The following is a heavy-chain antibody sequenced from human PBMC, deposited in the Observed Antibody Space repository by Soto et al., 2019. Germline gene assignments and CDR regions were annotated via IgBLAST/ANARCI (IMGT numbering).Heavy chain of an antibody. CDR3: ARPGYSSGWYREPDAFDI. D-gene: IGHD6-19*01. V-gene: IGHV5-51*01. Sequence: GESLKISCKGSGYSFTSYWIGWVRQMPGKGLEWMGIIYPGDSDTRYSPSFRGQVTISADKSISTAYLQWSSLKASDTAMYYCARPGYSSGWYREPDAFDIWGQGTMVTVSS. J-gene: IGHJ3*02. CDR1: GYSFTSYW. CDR2: IYPGDSDT.